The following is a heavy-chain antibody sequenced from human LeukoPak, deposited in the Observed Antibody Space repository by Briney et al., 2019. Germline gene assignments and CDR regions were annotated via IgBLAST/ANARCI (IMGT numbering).Heavy chain of an antibody. CDR3: ASARYDYFGSGSQRFDY. V-gene: IGHV5-51*03. CDR1: GYTFSSYW. Sequence: PGQSLKISCKSSGYTFSSYWIGWVRQMPGKGLEWMGIIYASNSYARYSPSFQGQVTFSADKSISTAYLQWSSLKASDTAMYYCASARYDYFGSGSQRFDYWGQGTLVTVTS. J-gene: IGHJ4*02. D-gene: IGHD3-10*01. CDR2: IYASNSYA.